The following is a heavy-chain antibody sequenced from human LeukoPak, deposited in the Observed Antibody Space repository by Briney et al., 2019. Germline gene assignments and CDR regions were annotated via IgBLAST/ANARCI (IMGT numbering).Heavy chain of an antibody. CDR2: ISSSGSTR. J-gene: IGHJ4*02. D-gene: IGHD2/OR15-2a*01. CDR3: ARAEYREYSFDY. Sequence: GGSQRLPCAASGLIFSIYEMNWVRQAPGKGLEWVSYISSSGSTRYYAESVKGRFTISRDSAKNSLYLQMNSLRAEDTAVYYCARAEYREYSFDYWGQGNLVTVSS. CDR1: GLIFSIYE. V-gene: IGHV3-48*03.